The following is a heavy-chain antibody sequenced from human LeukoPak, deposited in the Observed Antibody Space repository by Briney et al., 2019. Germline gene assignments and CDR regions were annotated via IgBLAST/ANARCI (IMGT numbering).Heavy chain of an antibody. CDR1: GFTFDDYA. CDR3: AKGQREYSGYALDY. D-gene: IGHD5-12*01. Sequence: PGRSLRLSCAASGFTFDDYAMHWVRQAPGKGLEWVSGISWNSGSIGYADSVKGRFTISRDNAKNSLYLQMNSLRAEDTALYYCAKGQREYSGYALDYWGQGTLVTVSS. V-gene: IGHV3-9*01. CDR2: ISWNSGSI. J-gene: IGHJ4*02.